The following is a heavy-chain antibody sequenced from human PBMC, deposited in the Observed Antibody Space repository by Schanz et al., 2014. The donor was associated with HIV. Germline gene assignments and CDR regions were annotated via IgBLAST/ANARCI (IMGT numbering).Heavy chain of an antibody. Sequence: VHLVESGGGVVQPGRSLRLSCVASGFSFRTFGMHWVRQAPGKGLEWVANIKEDGSEKYHADSVKGRFTISRDNARNSLYLQIRSLRAEDTAVYYCARGGLGVVAEGNAFDPWGQGTLVTVS. CDR2: IKEDGSEK. J-gene: IGHJ3*01. D-gene: IGHD2-15*01. V-gene: IGHV3-7*01. CDR1: GFSFRTFG. CDR3: ARGGLGVVAEGNAFDP.